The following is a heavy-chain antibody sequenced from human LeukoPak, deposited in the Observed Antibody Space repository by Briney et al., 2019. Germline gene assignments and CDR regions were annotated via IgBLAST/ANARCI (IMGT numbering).Heavy chain of an antibody. CDR1: GFTFSSYG. CDR2: ISGSGGST. J-gene: IGHJ4*02. CDR3: AKDKTRGYTYGYGD. Sequence: GGSLRLSCAASGFTFSSYGMSWVRQAPGKGLEWVSGISGSGGSTYYTDSVKGRFTISRDNSKNTLYLQMNSLRAEDTAVYYCAKDKTRGYTYGYGDWGQGTLVTVSS. V-gene: IGHV3-23*01. D-gene: IGHD5-18*01.